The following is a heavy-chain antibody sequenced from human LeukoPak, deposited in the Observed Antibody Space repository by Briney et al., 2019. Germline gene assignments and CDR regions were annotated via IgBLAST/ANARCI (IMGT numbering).Heavy chain of an antibody. J-gene: IGHJ4*02. CDR1: GLTFSSYA. CDR3: AKDSTEPWRWELPVFFDY. CDR2: ISGSGGST. Sequence: GGSLRLSCAASGLTFSSYAMSWVRQAPGKGLEWVSAISGSGGSTYYADSVKGRFTISRDNSKNTLYLQMNSLRAEDTAVYYCAKDSTEPWRWELPVFFDYWGQGTLVTVSS. D-gene: IGHD1-26*01. V-gene: IGHV3-23*01.